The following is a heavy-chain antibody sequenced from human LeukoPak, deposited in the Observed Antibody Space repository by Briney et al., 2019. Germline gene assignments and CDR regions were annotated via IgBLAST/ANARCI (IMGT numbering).Heavy chain of an antibody. V-gene: IGHV1-69*13. J-gene: IGHJ6*03. CDR3: ARRGGTSIPAYSGSYLTHDYYYCYMDA. Sequence: SVKVSCKASGGTFSSYAISWVRQAPGQGLEWMGGIIPIFGTANYAQKFQGRVTITADESTSTAYMELSSLRSEDTAVYYCARRGGTSIPAYSGSYLTHDYYYCYMDAWGKGTTVTVSS. CDR1: GGTFSSYA. D-gene: IGHD1-26*01. CDR2: IIPIFGTA.